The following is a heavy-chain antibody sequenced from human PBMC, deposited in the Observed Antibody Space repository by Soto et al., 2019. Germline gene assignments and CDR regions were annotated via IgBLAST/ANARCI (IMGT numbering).Heavy chain of an antibody. D-gene: IGHD3-10*01. J-gene: IGHJ3*02. CDR1: GFTVSSNY. V-gene: IGHV3-66*01. CDR2: IYSGGST. CDR3: ARCFYGSVPI. Sequence: EVQLVESGGGLVQPGGSLRLSCAASGFTVSSNYMSWVRQAPGKGLEWVAVIYSGGSTYYADSVKGRFIISRDNSKNTLYLQMNSLRAEDTAVYYCARCFYGSVPIWGQGTMVSVSS.